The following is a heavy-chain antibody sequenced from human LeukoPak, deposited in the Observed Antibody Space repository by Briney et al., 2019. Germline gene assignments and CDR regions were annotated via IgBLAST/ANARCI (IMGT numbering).Heavy chain of an antibody. Sequence: SETLSLTCTVSGGSISSSSYYWGWIRQPPGKGLEWIGSIYYSGSTYYNPSLKSRVTISVDPSKNQFSLKLSPVTAADTAVYYCARIYCSSTSCNGEGFDPWGQGTLVTVSS. CDR2: IYYSGST. J-gene: IGHJ5*02. D-gene: IGHD2-2*01. V-gene: IGHV4-39*01. CDR1: GGSISSSSYY. CDR3: ARIYCSSTSCNGEGFDP.